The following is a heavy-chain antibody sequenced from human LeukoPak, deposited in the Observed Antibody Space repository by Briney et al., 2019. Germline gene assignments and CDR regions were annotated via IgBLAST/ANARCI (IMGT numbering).Heavy chain of an antibody. J-gene: IGHJ6*02. V-gene: IGHV3-13*01. CDR3: ARSNNCSSTSCCFYYGMDV. CDR2: IGTAGDT. CDR1: GFIFSSYD. D-gene: IGHD2-2*01. Sequence: GGSLRLSCAASGFIFSSYDIHWVRQTTGKGLEWVSAIGTAGDTYYSDSVKGRFTISRENAKNSLYLQMNSLRAGDTAVYYCARSNNCSSTSCCFYYGMDVWGQGTTVTVSS.